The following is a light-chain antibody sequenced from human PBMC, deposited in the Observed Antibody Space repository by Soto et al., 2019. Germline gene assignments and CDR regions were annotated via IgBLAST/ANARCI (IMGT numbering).Light chain of an antibody. V-gene: IGKV1-5*01. J-gene: IGKJ1*01. CDR2: DAS. Sequence: DIQMTQSPSTLSSSVGDRVTITFRASQSISYWLAWYQQKPGKAPKLLIYDASSLESGVQSRFSGSGSGTEFTLTISSLQPDDFATYYCKQYNSYSACGQGTKVDIK. CDR3: KQYNSYSA. CDR1: QSISYW.